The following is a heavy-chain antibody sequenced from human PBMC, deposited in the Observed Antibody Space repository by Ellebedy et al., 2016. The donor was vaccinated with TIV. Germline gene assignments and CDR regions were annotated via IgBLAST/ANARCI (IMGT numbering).Heavy chain of an antibody. J-gene: IGHJ6*02. CDR2: IIPMFATT. V-gene: IGHV1-69*06. CDR3: ARHRGYYYYYGMDV. CDR1: GDTFTNYA. Sequence: SVKVSCKAPGDTFTNYAFTWVRQAPGQGLEWMGGIIPMFATTNYAQKLQGRVTITADRFTSTAYMELSSLRSEDTAVYYCARHRGYYYYYGMDVWGQGTTVTVSS.